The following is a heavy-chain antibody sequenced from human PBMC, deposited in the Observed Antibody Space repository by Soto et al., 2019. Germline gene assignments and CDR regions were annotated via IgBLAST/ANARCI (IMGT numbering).Heavy chain of an antibody. J-gene: IGHJ4*02. CDR3: ASGGGGGNY. D-gene: IGHD3-16*01. CDR1: GGSVTNDNW. V-gene: IGHV4-4*02. CDR2: IYHSGST. Sequence: QVQLQESGPGLVKPSGTLSLTCAVSGGSVTNDNWWSWVRQPPGKGLEWIGEIYHSGSTNYNPSLKSRVTIYIDTSNNQFSLKLNSVTAADTAVYYCASGGGGGNYWGQGTLVTVSS.